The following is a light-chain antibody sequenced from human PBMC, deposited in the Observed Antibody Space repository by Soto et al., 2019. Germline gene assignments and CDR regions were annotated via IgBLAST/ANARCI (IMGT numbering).Light chain of an antibody. V-gene: IGKV1-27*01. Sequence: DIQMTQSPSSLSASVGDRVTITCRASQGISTYLVWYQQKPGTVPKLLIFAESTLQSGVPSRFSGSGSGTDFTLPISSLQPEDVATYYCQSYTGAPWTFGQGTKVEI. CDR3: QSYTGAPWT. CDR2: AES. CDR1: QGISTY. J-gene: IGKJ1*01.